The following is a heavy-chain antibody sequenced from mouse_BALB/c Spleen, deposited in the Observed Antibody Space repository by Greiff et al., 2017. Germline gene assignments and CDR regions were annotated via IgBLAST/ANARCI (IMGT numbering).Heavy chain of an antibody. Sequence: QVQLQQSGAELVRPGTSVKISCKASGYTFTNYWLGWVKQRPGHGLEWIGDIYPGGGYTNYNEKFKGKATLTADTSSSTAYMQLSSLTSEDSAVYFCARRDYYGSSPWCAYWGQGTLVTVSA. V-gene: IGHV1-63*02. CDR2: IYPGGGYT. CDR1: GYTFTNYW. CDR3: ARRDYYGSSPWCAY. J-gene: IGHJ3*01. D-gene: IGHD1-1*01.